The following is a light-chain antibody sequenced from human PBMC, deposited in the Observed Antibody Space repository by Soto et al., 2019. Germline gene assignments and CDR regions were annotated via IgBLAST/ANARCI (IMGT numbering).Light chain of an antibody. CDR1: TNDVGGYNY. V-gene: IGLV2-14*01. Sequence: QSVLTQPASVSGSPGQSITISCTGTTNDVGGYNYVSWYQQHPGKAPKLLIFEVSSRPSGVSNRFSGSKSGNTASLPISALQAEDEADYFCNSYTSSTSRPYVFGTGTKAPS. CDR2: EVS. J-gene: IGLJ1*01. CDR3: NSYTSSTSRPYV.